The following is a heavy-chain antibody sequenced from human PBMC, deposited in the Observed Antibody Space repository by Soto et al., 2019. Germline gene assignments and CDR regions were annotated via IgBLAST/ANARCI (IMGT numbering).Heavy chain of an antibody. Sequence: QVQRVQSGAEVKKPGSSVKVSCKASGGTFSSYTISWVRQAPGQGLEWMGRSIPILGIANYAQKFQGRVTITADKSTITAYMELSSLRSEDTAVYYCARAYYDSSGYYPLWGQGTLVTVSS. J-gene: IGHJ4*02. CDR2: SIPILGIA. CDR3: ARAYYDSSGYYPL. D-gene: IGHD3-22*01. V-gene: IGHV1-69*02. CDR1: GGTFSSYT.